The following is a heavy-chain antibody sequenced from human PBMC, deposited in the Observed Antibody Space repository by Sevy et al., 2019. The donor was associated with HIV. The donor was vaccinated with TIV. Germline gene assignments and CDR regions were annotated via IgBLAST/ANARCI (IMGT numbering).Heavy chain of an antibody. CDR2: IYYSGST. J-gene: IGHJ6*02. V-gene: IGHV4-30-4*01. CDR3: ARVGYDFWKAYGMDV. CDR1: GGSISSGDYY. D-gene: IGHD3-3*01. Sequence: SETLSLTCTVSGGSISSGDYYWSWIRQPPGKGLEWIGYIYYSGSTYYNPSLKSRVTTSVDTSKNQFSLKLSSVTAADTAVYYCARVGYDFWKAYGMDVWGQGTTVTVSS.